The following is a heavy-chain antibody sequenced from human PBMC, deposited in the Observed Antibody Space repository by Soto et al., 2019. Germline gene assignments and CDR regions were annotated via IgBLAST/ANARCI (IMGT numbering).Heavy chain of an antibody. Sequence: GGSLRLSCVVSGFTFSNYWMSWVRQAPGTGLEWVANINQDGSENYYVDSVKGRFTISRDNAKNSLYLQMNTLRVEDTAMYYCARGKYTPGLWGQGTLVTVSS. CDR1: GFTFSNYW. V-gene: IGHV3-7*01. J-gene: IGHJ4*02. CDR2: INQDGSEN. CDR3: ARGKYTPGL. D-gene: IGHD3-16*01.